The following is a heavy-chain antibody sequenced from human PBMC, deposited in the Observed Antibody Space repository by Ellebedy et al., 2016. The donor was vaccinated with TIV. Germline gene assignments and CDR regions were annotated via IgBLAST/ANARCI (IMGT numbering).Heavy chain of an antibody. D-gene: IGHD4-23*01. CDR2: FSSSGTFI. Sequence: PGGSLRLSCEVSGFTLSSFSMNWVRQTPGKGLEWVSYFSSSGTFIWYADSVRGRFTISRDNAKNSLFLQMNSLRAEDTAIYYCARDPVGVGPAFDIWGQGTMVTVSS. CDR1: GFTLSSFS. V-gene: IGHV3-21*05. CDR3: ARDPVGVGPAFDI. J-gene: IGHJ3*02.